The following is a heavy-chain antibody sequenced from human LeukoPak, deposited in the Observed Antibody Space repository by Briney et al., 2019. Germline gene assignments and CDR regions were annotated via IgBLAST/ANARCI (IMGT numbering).Heavy chain of an antibody. CDR1: GFTFSSYA. V-gene: IGHV3-23*01. CDR3: ARVRGSYSSDY. Sequence: GGSLRLSCAASGFTFSSYAMSWVRQAPGKGLEWGSAISGSGGSTYYADSVKGRFTISRDNAKSSLYLQMNSLRAEDTALYYCARVRGSYSSDYWGQGTLVTVSS. J-gene: IGHJ4*02. CDR2: ISGSGGST. D-gene: IGHD1-26*01.